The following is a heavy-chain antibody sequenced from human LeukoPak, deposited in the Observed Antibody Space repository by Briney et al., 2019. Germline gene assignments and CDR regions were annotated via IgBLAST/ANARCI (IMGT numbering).Heavy chain of an antibody. CDR2: ISGDGNAK. CDR1: GFTLSNHD. J-gene: IGHJ4*02. D-gene: IGHD2/OR15-2a*01. CDR3: ARDYVYAFDY. V-gene: IGHV3-48*01. Sequence: GTSLRLSCAASGFTLSNHDLHWVRQAPGKGLEWVSYISGDGNAKHYTDSVKGRFTISRDNAKNALYLQMNSLRAEDTAVYFCARDYVYAFDYWGQGTLVTVSS.